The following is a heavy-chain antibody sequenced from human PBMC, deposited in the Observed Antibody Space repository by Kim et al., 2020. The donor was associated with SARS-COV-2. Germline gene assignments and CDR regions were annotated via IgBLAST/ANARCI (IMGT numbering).Heavy chain of an antibody. Sequence: GGSLRLSCAASGFTFSSYAMSWVRQAPGKGLEWDSVIYSGGSSTYYADSVKGRFTISRDNSKNTLYLQMNSLRAEDTAVYYCAKGEGATTDYWGQGTLVTVSS. CDR2: IYSGGSST. V-gene: IGHV3-23*03. D-gene: IGHD1-26*01. CDR3: AKGEGATTDY. CDR1: GFTFSSYA. J-gene: IGHJ4*02.